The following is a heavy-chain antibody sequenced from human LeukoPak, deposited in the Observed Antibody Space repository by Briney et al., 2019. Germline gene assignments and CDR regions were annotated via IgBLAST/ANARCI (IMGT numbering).Heavy chain of an antibody. CDR3: AGTERIRYAFDI. CDR1: GYTFTSYG. V-gene: IGHV1-18*01. J-gene: IGHJ3*02. Sequence: ASVKVSCKASGYTFTSYGISWVRQAPGQGLEWMGWVVYNGNTNYAEKFQDRVTMTIDTSTSTVYMELRSLTSDDTAVYYCAGTERIRYAFDIWGQGTMVTVSS. CDR2: VVYNGNT. D-gene: IGHD1-1*01.